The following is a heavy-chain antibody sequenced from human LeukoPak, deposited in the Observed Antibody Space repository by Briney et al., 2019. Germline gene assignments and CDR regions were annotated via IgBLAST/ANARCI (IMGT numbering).Heavy chain of an antibody. CDR2: ISYDGSNK. CDR1: GFTFSSYA. D-gene: IGHD2-2*01. J-gene: IGHJ4*02. V-gene: IGHV3-30-3*02. CDR3: AKIVVVPAAPGFDY. Sequence: PGGSLRLSCAASGFTFSSYAMHWVRQAPGKGLEWVAVISYDGSNKYYADSVKGRFTISRDNSKNTLYLQMNSLRAEDTAVYYCAKIVVVPAAPGFDYWGQGTLVTVSS.